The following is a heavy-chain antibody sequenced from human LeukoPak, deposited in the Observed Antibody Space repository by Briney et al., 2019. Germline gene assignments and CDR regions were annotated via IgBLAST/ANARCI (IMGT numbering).Heavy chain of an antibody. V-gene: IGHV4-59*01. CDR3: ARGRVSSSTWYSTYYYYFYMDV. J-gene: IGHJ6*03. Sequence: SETLSLTCSVSDDSITMYYWTWIRQPPGKGLEWIGYVDHTWSTNFNPSLNGRVSISRDTSKNLFSLRLRSVTAADTAVYFCARGRVSSSTWYSTYYYYFYMDVWGKGTTVTVSS. CDR1: DDSITMYY. D-gene: IGHD4-11*01. CDR2: VDHTWST.